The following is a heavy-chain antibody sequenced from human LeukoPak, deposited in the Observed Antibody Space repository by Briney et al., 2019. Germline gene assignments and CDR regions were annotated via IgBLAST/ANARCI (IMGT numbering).Heavy chain of an antibody. D-gene: IGHD3-22*01. CDR1: GFTFSSYA. CDR3: AKSIDSSAYSPNDY. J-gene: IGHJ4*02. CDR2: ISGSGGNT. Sequence: GGSLRLSCAASGFTFSSYAMSWVRQAPGKGLEWVSAISGSGGNTYYAGSVKGRFTISRDNSKNTLYLQMNSLRAEDTAVYYCAKSIDSSAYSPNDYWGQGTLVTVSS. V-gene: IGHV3-23*01.